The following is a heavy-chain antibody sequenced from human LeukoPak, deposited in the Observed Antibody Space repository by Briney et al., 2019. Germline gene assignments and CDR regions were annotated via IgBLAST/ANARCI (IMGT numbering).Heavy chain of an antibody. D-gene: IGHD5-24*01. V-gene: IGHV3-30-3*01. CDR2: ISYDGTKT. Sequence: PGRSLRLSCAASGFTFSSYAMHWVRQATGKELDGVAIISYDGTKTHHADSVKGRFTISRDNSKNTLYLQMNSLRPEDTALYYCARDRQRWLPQLIEYWGLGTLVTVSS. CDR3: ARDRQRWLPQLIEY. J-gene: IGHJ4*02. CDR1: GFTFSSYA.